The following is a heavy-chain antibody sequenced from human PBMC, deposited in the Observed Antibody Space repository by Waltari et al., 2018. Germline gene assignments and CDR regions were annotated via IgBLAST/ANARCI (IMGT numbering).Heavy chain of an antibody. Sequence: QVHLVQSGAEVKTPGASVRVSCKASANTFTTYGLTWVRQAPGQGHEWLGWVSAHDGNTNYAPSLQDRVTLTTDTSTYTAYMELNSLRPDDTAVYYCATAVGGNMEFDSWGHGSLVTVSS. CDR3: ATAVGGNMEFDS. J-gene: IGHJ4*01. CDR2: VSAHDGNT. CDR1: ANTFTTYG. V-gene: IGHV1-18*01. D-gene: IGHD6-19*01.